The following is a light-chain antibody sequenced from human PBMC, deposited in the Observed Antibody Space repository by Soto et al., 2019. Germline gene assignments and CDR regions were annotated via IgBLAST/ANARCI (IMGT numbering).Light chain of an antibody. CDR2: AAS. J-gene: IGKJ4*01. CDR3: QKYDGAPLT. V-gene: IGKV1-27*01. Sequence: DIQMTQSPSSLSASVGDRVTITCRAGQDMNIYLAWYQQKPGKVPKLLISAASTLQSGVPSRFSGSGSGTDFTLTISSLQPEDVATYYCQKYDGAPLTFGEGTKVEIK. CDR1: QDMNIY.